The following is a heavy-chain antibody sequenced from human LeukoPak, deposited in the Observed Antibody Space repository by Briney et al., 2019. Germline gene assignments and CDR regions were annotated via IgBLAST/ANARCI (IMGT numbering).Heavy chain of an antibody. J-gene: IGHJ3*02. CDR2: SNHSGST. CDR3: ARARGALGYCSSTSCSTLGAFDI. D-gene: IGHD2-2*01. V-gene: IGHV4-34*01. Sequence: SETLSLTCAVYGGSFSGYYWSWIRQPPGKGLEWIGESNHSGSTSYNPSLKSRVTISVDTSKNQFSLKLSSVTAADTAVYYCARARGALGYCSSTSCSTLGAFDIWGQGTMVTVSS. CDR1: GGSFSGYY.